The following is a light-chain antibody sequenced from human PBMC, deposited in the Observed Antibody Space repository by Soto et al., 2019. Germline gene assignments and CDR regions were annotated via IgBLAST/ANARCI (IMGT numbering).Light chain of an antibody. Sequence: ETVLTLSPATLSLSPGERATLSCRASQSVHTYLAWYQQKAGQAPRLLIYYSSNRATGIPARLSSSGSGTVFALTISSLEPEDCGVYYCHQRSNWPPYTFCQGTKLESK. CDR1: QSVHTY. V-gene: IGKV3-11*01. CDR2: YSS. J-gene: IGKJ2*01. CDR3: HQRSNWPPYT.